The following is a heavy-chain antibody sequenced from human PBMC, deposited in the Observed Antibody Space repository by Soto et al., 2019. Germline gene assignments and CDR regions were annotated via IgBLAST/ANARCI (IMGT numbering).Heavy chain of an antibody. Sequence: ASVKVSCKASGYTFSSYYMHWVRQAPGQGLEWMGIINPSGGSTNYAQKFQGRVTMTRDTSTSTVYMELSSLRSEDTAVYYCARVILDSALVTVLPFDFWGQGSLVTVSS. CDR2: INPSGGST. D-gene: IGHD5-18*01. J-gene: IGHJ4*02. CDR3: ARVILDSALVTVLPFDF. CDR1: GYTFSSYY. V-gene: IGHV1-46*01.